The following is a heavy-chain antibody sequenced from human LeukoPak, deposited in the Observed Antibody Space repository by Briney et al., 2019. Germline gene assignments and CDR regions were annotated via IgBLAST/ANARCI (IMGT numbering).Heavy chain of an antibody. D-gene: IGHD3-16*01. V-gene: IGHV3-74*01. CDR2: INSDGSTT. CDR1: GYTFSTYW. J-gene: IGHJ4*02. CDR3: ARDLRGIGDETAY. Sequence: GGSLRLSCAASGYTFSTYWVHWVRQAPGKGLVWVSRINSDGSTTSYADSVKGRFTISRDNAKNTLYLHMNSLRAEDTAVYYCARDLRGIGDETAYWGQGTLVTVSS.